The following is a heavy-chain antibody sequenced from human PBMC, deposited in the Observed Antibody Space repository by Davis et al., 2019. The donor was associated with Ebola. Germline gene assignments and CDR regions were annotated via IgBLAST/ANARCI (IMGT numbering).Heavy chain of an antibody. Sequence: MPSETLSLTCAVSGDSISSRNWWSWVRQSPGKGLEWIGEVYHSGSTNYNPSLKSRVTMSVDTSKNQFSLKLNSVTAADTAVYYCARGGASGSYGYFDNWGQGNLVIVSS. CDR1: GDSISSRNW. D-gene: IGHD3-22*01. CDR3: ARGGASGSYGYFDN. V-gene: IGHV4-4*02. J-gene: IGHJ4*02. CDR2: VYHSGST.